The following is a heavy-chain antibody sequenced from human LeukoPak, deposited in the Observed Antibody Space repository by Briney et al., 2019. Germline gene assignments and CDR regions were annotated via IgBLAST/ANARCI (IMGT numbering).Heavy chain of an antibody. CDR3: VSPRRFSYGYFDY. CDR2: IYYSKNT. Sequence: SETLSLTCTVSGGSISSSSAYWGWIRQPSGKGLEWIGSIYYSKNTYYNPSLKSRVTISADTSKNQFSLTLGSVSAIDTAVYYCVSPRRFSYGYFDYWGQGTLVTVSS. V-gene: IGHV4-39*01. D-gene: IGHD5-18*01. CDR1: GGSISSSSAY. J-gene: IGHJ4*02.